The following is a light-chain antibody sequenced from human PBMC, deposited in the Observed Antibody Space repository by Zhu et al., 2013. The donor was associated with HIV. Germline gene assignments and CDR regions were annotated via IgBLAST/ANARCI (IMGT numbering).Light chain of an antibody. J-gene: IGKJ3*01. V-gene: IGKV1-9*01. CDR3: QQPNVFPFS. Sequence: DIQLTQSPSFLSASVGDRVTITCRASQDIGKYLAWYQQRPGKAPNLLVYAASTTQSGVPSRFGGRGSGTEFTLTINNLQPDDVSTYYCQQPNVFPFSFGPGTKVEI. CDR1: QDIGKY. CDR2: AAS.